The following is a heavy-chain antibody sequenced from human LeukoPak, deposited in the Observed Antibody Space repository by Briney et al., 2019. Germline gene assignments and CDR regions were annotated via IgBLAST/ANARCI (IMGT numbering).Heavy chain of an antibody. D-gene: IGHD6-19*01. CDR2: IYYSGST. CDR1: GGSISSHY. Sequence: SETLSLTCTVSGGSISSHYWSWTRQPPGKGLEWIGYIYYSGSTNYNPSLKSRVTISVDTSKNQFSLKLSSVTAADTAVYYCAREKAVAGTWESDHYYGMDVWGQGTTVTVSS. J-gene: IGHJ6*02. CDR3: AREKAVAGTWESDHYYGMDV. V-gene: IGHV4-59*11.